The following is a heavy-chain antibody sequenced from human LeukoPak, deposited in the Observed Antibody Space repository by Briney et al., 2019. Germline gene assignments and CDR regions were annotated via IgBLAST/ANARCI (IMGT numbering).Heavy chain of an antibody. D-gene: IGHD6-6*01. J-gene: IGHJ4*02. Sequence: GGSLRLSCAASRFTFSSYSMNWVRQAPGKGLEWVSSISSSSSYIYYADSVKGRFTICRDNAKNSLYLQMNSLRAEDTAVYYCAIIAARHHSDYWGQGTLVTVSS. CDR2: ISSSSSYI. CDR1: RFTFSSYS. CDR3: AIIAARHHSDY. V-gene: IGHV3-21*01.